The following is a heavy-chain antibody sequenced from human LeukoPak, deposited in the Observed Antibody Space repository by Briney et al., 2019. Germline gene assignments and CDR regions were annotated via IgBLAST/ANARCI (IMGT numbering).Heavy chain of an antibody. Sequence: MPSETLSLTCAVYGGSFSGYYWSWIRQPPGKGLEWIGYIYYSGSTNYNPSLKSRVTVSVDTSKNQFSLKLSSVTAADTAVYYCARYYYDSSGYYYEAFDIWGQGTMVTVSS. D-gene: IGHD3-22*01. CDR2: IYYSGST. CDR1: GGSFSGYY. J-gene: IGHJ3*02. CDR3: ARYYYDSSGYYYEAFDI. V-gene: IGHV4-59*08.